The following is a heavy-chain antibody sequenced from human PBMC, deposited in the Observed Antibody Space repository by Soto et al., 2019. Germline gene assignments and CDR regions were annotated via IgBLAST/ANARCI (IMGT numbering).Heavy chain of an antibody. V-gene: IGHV4-39*01. CDR3: ARFRRYSSDKRYDY. CDR2: IYYSGST. Sequence: SETLSLTCTVSGGSISSSSYYWGWIRQPPGKGLEWIGSIYYSGSTYYNPSLKSRVTISVDTSKNQFSLKLSSVTAADTAVYYCARFRRYSSDKRYDYWGQGTLVTVSS. CDR1: GGSISSSSYY. D-gene: IGHD6-25*01. J-gene: IGHJ4*02.